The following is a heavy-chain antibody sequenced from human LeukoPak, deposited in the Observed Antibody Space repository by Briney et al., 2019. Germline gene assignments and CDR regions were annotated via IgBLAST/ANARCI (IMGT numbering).Heavy chain of an antibody. D-gene: IGHD3-22*01. CDR2: ISYSGTT. Sequence: SETLSLTCTVSGGSISSSSFYWGWICQPPGQGLEWIGTISYSGTTYYNPSLKSRMTMSVGPSKNQFSLKLSSVTAADTAVYYCARAWRIVVALHFDLWGRGTLVTVSS. J-gene: IGHJ2*01. V-gene: IGHV4-39*01. CDR3: ARAWRIVVALHFDL. CDR1: GGSISSSSFY.